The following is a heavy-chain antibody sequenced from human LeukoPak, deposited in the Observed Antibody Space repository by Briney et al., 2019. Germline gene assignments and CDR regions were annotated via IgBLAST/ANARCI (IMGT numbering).Heavy chain of an antibody. CDR3: ARDHAGEGSLDYYYMDV. CDR2: ISSSSSTI. J-gene: IGHJ6*03. V-gene: IGHV3-48*04. D-gene: IGHD7-27*01. CDR1: GFTFSSYS. Sequence: PGGSLRLSCAASGFTFSSYSMNWVRQAPGKGLEWVSYISSSSSTIYYADSVKGRFTISRDNAKNSLYLQMNSLRAEDTAVYYCARDHAGEGSLDYYYMDVWGKGTTVTVSS.